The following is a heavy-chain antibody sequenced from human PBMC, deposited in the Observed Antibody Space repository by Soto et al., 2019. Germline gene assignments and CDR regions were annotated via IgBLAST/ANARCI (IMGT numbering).Heavy chain of an antibody. V-gene: IGHV2-5*02. CDR1: GLSLSTSGVG. CDR2: IYWDDDK. CDR3: AYLPCSGGSCYWFSFSGMDV. D-gene: IGHD2-15*01. Sequence: QITLKESGPTLVKPTQTLTLTCTFSGLSLSTSGVGVAWIRQPPGKALESLALIYWDDDKRYRPSLESRLTITKDTSKNQVVLTMTNMDSVDTATYYCAYLPCSGGSCYWFSFSGMDVWGQGTTVTVSS. J-gene: IGHJ6*02.